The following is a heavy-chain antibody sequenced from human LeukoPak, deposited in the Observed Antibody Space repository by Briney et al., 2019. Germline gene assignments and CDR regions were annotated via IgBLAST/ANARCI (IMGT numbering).Heavy chain of an antibody. J-gene: IGHJ3*02. D-gene: IGHD5-18*01. CDR2: ISYDGSNK. V-gene: IGHV3-30*04. CDR1: GFTFSSYA. Sequence: GGSLRLSCAASGFTFSSYAMHWVRQAPGKGLEWVAVISYDGSNKYYADSVKGRFTISRDNSKNKLYLQMNSLRAEDTAVYYCARGLGSYAYSDAFDIWGQGTMVTVSS. CDR3: ARGLGSYAYSDAFDI.